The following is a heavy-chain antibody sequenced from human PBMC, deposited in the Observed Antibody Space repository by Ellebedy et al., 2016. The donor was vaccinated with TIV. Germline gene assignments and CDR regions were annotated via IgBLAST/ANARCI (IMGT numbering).Heavy chain of an antibody. CDR1: GFTFSRYA. J-gene: IGHJ4*02. D-gene: IGHD5-18*01. CDR3: AKDRTPGDGYWVFDF. V-gene: IGHV3-23*01. Sequence: PGGSLRLSCAASGFTFSRYAMSWVRQAPGKGLEWVSGIIGSGGGISYADSVKGRFTISRDNSKSMVHLEMNSLRAEETAVYYGAKDRTPGDGYWVFDFWGQGTLVTVST. CDR2: IIGSGGGI.